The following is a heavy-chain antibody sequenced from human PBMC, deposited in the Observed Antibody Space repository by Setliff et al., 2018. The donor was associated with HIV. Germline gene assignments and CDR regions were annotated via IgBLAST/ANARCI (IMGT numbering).Heavy chain of an antibody. CDR1: GVTFNYSF. D-gene: IGHD3-22*01. Sequence: SVKVSCKASGVTFNYSFITWVRQAPGQGLGWMGGVVPTIHEATYAQKFQGGVTITADESATTVYMEMSGLTSEDTAIYYCARGADASGYFYREYFQHWGQGTLVTVSS. CDR2: VVPTIHEA. V-gene: IGHV1-69*13. CDR3: ARGADASGYFYREYFQH. J-gene: IGHJ1*01.